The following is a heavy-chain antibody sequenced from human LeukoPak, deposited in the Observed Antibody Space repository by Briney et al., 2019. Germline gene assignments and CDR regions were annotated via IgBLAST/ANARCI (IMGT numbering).Heavy chain of an antibody. CDR1: GFTFSNAW. J-gene: IGHJ4*02. D-gene: IGHD3-10*01. Sequence: GGSLRLSCAASGFTFSNAWMSWVRQAPGKGLEWVGRVKSQTEGGTTDYGAPVKGRFTISRDDSKNTLYLQMDSLKTEDTAVYFCSARGSGNTYYSDYWGQGTLVTVSS. CDR3: SARGSGNTYYSDY. CDR2: VKSQTEGGTT. V-gene: IGHV3-15*01.